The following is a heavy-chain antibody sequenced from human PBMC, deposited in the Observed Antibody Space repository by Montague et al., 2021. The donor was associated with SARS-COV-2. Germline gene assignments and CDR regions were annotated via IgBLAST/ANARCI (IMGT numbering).Heavy chain of an antibody. CDR3: ARDEQQSWQWLVPNYYYGMDV. D-gene: IGHD6-19*01. CDR1: GFTFSSYS. CDR2: ISRSSSYI. Sequence: SLRLACAASGFTFSSYSMNWVRQAPGKGLEQVSCISRSSSYIYYADSVKGRFTISRDNAKNSLYLQMDSLRAEDTAVYYCARDEQQSWQWLVPNYYYGMDVWGQGTKVTVSS. J-gene: IGHJ6*02. V-gene: IGHV3-21*01.